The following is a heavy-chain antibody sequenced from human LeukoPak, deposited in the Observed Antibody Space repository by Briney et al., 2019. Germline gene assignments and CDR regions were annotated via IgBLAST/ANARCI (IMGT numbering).Heavy chain of an antibody. CDR1: GGSISSSSYY. Sequence: SETLSLTCTVSGGSISSSSYYWGWIRQPPGKGLEWIGSIYYSGSTYYNPSLKSRVTISVDTSKNQFSLKLSSVTAADTAVYYCAGLGMGAAMAIFDYWGQGTLVTVSS. D-gene: IGHD5-18*01. CDR3: AGLGMGAAMAIFDY. CDR2: IYYSGST. J-gene: IGHJ4*02. V-gene: IGHV4-39*07.